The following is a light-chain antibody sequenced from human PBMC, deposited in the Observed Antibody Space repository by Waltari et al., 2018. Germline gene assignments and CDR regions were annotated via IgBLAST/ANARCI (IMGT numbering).Light chain of an antibody. Sequence: QSALTQPPSASESPGQSVTIPCTAPRSDVGGYNYVSWYQHPPGKAPKLMIYEVSKRPSGVPDRFSGSKSGNTASLTVSGLQAEDEADYYCSSYAGSNNLVFGGGTKLTVL. CDR1: RSDVGGYNY. CDR2: EVS. V-gene: IGLV2-8*01. CDR3: SSYAGSNNLV. J-gene: IGLJ2*01.